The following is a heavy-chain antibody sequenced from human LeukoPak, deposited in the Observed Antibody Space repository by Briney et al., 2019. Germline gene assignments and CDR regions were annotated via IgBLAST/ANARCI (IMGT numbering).Heavy chain of an antibody. CDR2: LSGSGGST. D-gene: IGHD5-18*01. V-gene: IGHV3-23*01. Sequence: GGSLRLSCAASGFTFSSYAMSWVRQAPGKGLEWVSALSGSGGSTYYADSVKGRFTISRDNSKNTLYLQMNSLRAEDTAVYYCATRYGYYFDYWGQGTLVTVSS. CDR1: GFTFSSYA. CDR3: ATRYGYYFDY. J-gene: IGHJ4*02.